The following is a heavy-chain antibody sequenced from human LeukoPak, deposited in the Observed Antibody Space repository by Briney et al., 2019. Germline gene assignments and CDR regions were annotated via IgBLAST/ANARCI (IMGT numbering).Heavy chain of an antibody. CDR1: GFTFSSIA. V-gene: IGHV3-23*01. CDR2: ISGSGGST. Sequence: GGSLRFSGAASGFTFSSIAMSRHPQAQGQGLKGFSAISGSGGSTYYAVTVKGRFTISRDNSKNTLYLQMNSLRAEDTAVYYCAKDPVSVVTMSFDPWGQGTLVTVCS. D-gene: IGHD3-10*02. J-gene: IGHJ5*02. CDR3: AKDPVSVVTMSFDP.